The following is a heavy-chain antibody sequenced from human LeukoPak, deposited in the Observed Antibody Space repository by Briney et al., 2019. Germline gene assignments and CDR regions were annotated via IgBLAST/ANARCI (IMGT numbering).Heavy chain of an antibody. CDR1: GGSISSGSYY. CDR2: IYTSGST. Sequence: PSETLSLTCTVSGGSISSGSYYWSWIRQPAGKGLEWIGRIYTSGSTNYNPSLKSRVTISVDTSKNQFSLKLSSVTAADTAAYYCARDICGYNYGCFDSWGQGTLVTVSS. CDR3: ARDICGYNYGCFDS. D-gene: IGHD5-18*01. V-gene: IGHV4-61*02. J-gene: IGHJ4*02.